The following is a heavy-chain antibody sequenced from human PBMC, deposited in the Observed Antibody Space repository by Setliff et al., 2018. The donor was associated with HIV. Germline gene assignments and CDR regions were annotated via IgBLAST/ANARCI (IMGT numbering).Heavy chain of an antibody. CDR3: AHMATQWDGFDI. CDR2: ISDYNSNT. V-gene: IGHV1-18*01. CDR1: GYTFTSYG. J-gene: IGHJ3*02. D-gene: IGHD2-8*01. Sequence: GASVKVSCKASGYTFTSYGLSWVRQAPGQGLEWMGWISDYNSNTEYAQKLQGRVTMTKDTSTSTAYMELSGLTSKDTAVYFCAHMATQWDGFDIWGQGTMVTVSS.